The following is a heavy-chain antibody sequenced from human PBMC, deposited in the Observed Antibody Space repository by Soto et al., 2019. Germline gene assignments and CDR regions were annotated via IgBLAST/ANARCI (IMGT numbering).Heavy chain of an antibody. V-gene: IGHV3-21*01. Sequence: GGSLRLSCAASGFTFSTYNMNWVRQAPGKGLEWVSSISSTSSYIYYADSVKGRFTISRDNAKNSLYLQMNSLRAEDTAVYYCASPVLGYCSGGSCYKTDYWGQGTLVTVSS. J-gene: IGHJ4*02. CDR3: ASPVLGYCSGGSCYKTDY. CDR2: ISSTSSYI. CDR1: GFTFSTYN. D-gene: IGHD2-15*01.